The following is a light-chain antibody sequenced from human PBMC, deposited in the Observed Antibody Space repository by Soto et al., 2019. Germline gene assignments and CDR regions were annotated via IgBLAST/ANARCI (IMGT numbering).Light chain of an antibody. V-gene: IGLV1-40*01. CDR3: QSYDSNLSVV. J-gene: IGLJ2*01. CDR2: GNS. CDR1: SSNSGAGYD. Sequence: QSVLTQPPSVSGAPGQRVTISCTGSSSNSGAGYDVHWYQPLPGTAPKLLIYGNSNRPSGVPDRFSGSKSGTAASLAITGLQAEDEAEYYCQSYDSNLSVVFGGGTKLTVL.